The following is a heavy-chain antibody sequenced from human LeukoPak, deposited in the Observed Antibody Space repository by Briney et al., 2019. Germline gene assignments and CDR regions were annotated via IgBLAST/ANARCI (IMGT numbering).Heavy chain of an antibody. Sequence: GGSLRLSCAASGFTFSSYAMHWVRQAPGKGLEWVAVISYDGSNKYYADSVKGRFTISRDNSKNTLYLQMNSLRAEDTAVYYCARDGEITGTPYYYMDVWGKGTTVTVSS. D-gene: IGHD1-7*01. CDR3: ARDGEITGTPYYYMDV. CDR2: ISYDGSNK. V-gene: IGHV3-30-3*01. J-gene: IGHJ6*03. CDR1: GFTFSSYA.